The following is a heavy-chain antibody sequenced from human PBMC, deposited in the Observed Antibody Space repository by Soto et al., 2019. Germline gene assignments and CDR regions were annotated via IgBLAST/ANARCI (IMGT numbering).Heavy chain of an antibody. D-gene: IGHD7-27*01. CDR3: AIDSSSGEGFDF. Sequence: QVQLVESGGGVVQPGRSLRLSCAASGFTFSSYGMHWVRQAPGKGLEWMAVIWYDGNSKDYGDSVRGRFTDSRDNSKNTLYLQMDSLRAEDMAVYYCAIDSSSGEGFDFWGQGTLVTVSS. CDR2: IWYDGNSK. V-gene: IGHV3-33*01. CDR1: GFTFSSYG. J-gene: IGHJ4*02.